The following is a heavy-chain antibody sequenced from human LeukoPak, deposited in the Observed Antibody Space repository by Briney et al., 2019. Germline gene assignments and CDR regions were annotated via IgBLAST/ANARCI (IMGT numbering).Heavy chain of an antibody. CDR2: FLTIGTP. Sequence: SETRSLTCTAPGGPISGYYWTWIRKPAGKGLEGIGGFLTIGTPNSNPSLKSRVTMSVDTSKNQFSLKLSSVTAADTAVYYCARQSAVYDFWSGYYFNPSPTWYYGMDVWGQGTTVTVSS. J-gene: IGHJ6*02. D-gene: IGHD3-3*01. CDR3: ARQSAVYDFWSGYYFNPSPTWYYGMDV. V-gene: IGHV4-4*07. CDR1: GGPISGYY.